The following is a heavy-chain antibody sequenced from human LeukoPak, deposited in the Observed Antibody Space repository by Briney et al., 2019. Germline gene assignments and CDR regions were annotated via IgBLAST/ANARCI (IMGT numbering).Heavy chain of an antibody. CDR2: IYPGDSDT. CDR1: GYSFTNYW. D-gene: IGHD4-17*01. V-gene: IGHV5-51*01. J-gene: IGHJ4*02. Sequence: GESLKISCKGSGYSFTNYWIGWVRQMPGKGLEWMGIIYPGDSDTRYSPSFQGQVTISADKSISTAYLQWSSLKASDTAMYYCARGDYGDFRVFYTLFDYWGQGTLVTVSS. CDR3: ARGDYGDFRVFYTLFDY.